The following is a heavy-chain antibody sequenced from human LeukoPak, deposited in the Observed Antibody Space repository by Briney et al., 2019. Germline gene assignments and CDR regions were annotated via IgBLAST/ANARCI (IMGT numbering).Heavy chain of an antibody. CDR3: ARVGGSPSILFHMDV. D-gene: IGHD2-15*01. Sequence: GGSLRLSCAASGFTFSSYAMHWVRQAPGKGLEWVAVISYDGSNKYYADSVKGRFTISRDNSKNTLYLQMNSLRAEDTAVYYCARVGGSPSILFHMDVWGKGTTVTVSS. J-gene: IGHJ6*03. CDR1: GFTFSSYA. CDR2: ISYDGSNK. V-gene: IGHV3-30*04.